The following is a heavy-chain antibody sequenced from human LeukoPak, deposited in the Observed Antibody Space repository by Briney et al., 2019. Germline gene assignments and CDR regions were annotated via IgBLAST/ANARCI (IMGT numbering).Heavy chain of an antibody. CDR2: ISGDGGST. CDR3: AKGAVWFGELSGMDV. V-gene: IGHV3-43*02. Sequence: GGSLRLSCAASGFTFDDYAMHWVRQAPGKGLEWVSLISGDGGSTYYADSVKGRFTISRDNSKNSLYLQMNSLRTEDTALYYCAKGAVWFGELSGMDVRGQGTTVTVSS. J-gene: IGHJ6*02. D-gene: IGHD3-10*01. CDR1: GFTFDDYA.